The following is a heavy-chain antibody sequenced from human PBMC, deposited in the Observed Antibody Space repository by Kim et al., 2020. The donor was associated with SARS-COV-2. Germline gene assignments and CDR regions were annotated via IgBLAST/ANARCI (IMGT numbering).Heavy chain of an antibody. D-gene: IGHD3-9*01. V-gene: IGHV1-46*01. CDR3: ARDLRYFDWQLQDYYYYYGMDV. Sequence: ASVKVSCKASGYTFTSYYMHWVRQAPGQGLEWMGIINPSGGSTSYAQKFQGRVTMTRDTSTSTVYMELSSLRSEDTAVYYCARDLRYFDWQLQDYYYYYGMDVWGQGTTVTVSS. CDR1: GYTFTSYY. CDR2: INPSGGST. J-gene: IGHJ6*02.